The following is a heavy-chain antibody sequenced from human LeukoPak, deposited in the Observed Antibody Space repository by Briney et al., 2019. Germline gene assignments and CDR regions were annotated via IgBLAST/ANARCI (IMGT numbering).Heavy chain of an antibody. Sequence: PGGSLRLSCAASGFTFNYYWMHWVRRAPGKGLVWVSRINHDGSSPTYADSVKGRFTISRDNAKNTLYLQMNSLRAEDTAVYYCATLQGIAAAGTVYWGQGTLVTVSS. V-gene: IGHV3-74*01. CDR2: INHDGSSP. J-gene: IGHJ4*02. CDR1: GFTFNYYW. D-gene: IGHD6-13*01. CDR3: ATLQGIAAAGTVY.